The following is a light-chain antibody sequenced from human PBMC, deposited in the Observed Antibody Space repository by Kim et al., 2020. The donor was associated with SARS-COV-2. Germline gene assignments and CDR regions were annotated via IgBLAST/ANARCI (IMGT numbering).Light chain of an antibody. Sequence: SVSPGQTASITCSGDKLGDKYACWYQQKPGQSPVLVIYQDSKRPAGIPGRFSGSNSGNTATLTISGTQAMDEADYYCQAWDSSTEVFGTGTKVTVL. CDR1: KLGDKY. CDR2: QDS. CDR3: QAWDSSTEV. V-gene: IGLV3-1*01. J-gene: IGLJ1*01.